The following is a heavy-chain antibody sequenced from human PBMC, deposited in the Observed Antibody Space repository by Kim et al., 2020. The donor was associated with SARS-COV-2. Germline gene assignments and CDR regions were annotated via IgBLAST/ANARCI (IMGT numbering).Heavy chain of an antibody. CDR2: IYYSGST. Sequence: SETLSLTCTVSGGSISSYYWSWIRQPPGKGLEWIGYIYYSGSTNYNPSLKSRVTISVDTSKNQFSLKLSSVTAADTAVYYCARGDSSGWYGAQGFDYWGQGTLVTVSS. D-gene: IGHD6-19*01. V-gene: IGHV4-59*01. CDR3: ARGDSSGWYGAQGFDY. CDR1: GGSISSYY. J-gene: IGHJ4*02.